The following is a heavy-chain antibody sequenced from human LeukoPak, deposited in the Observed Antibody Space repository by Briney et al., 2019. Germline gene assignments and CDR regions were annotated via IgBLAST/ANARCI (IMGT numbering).Heavy chain of an antibody. Sequence: GASVKVSCKVSGYTLTELSMHWVRQAPGKGLEWMGGFDPEDGETIYAQKFQGRVTMTEDTSTDTAYMELSSLRSEDTAVYYCATNAPYSGSYYVPLWDYWGQGTLVTLSS. J-gene: IGHJ4*02. CDR2: FDPEDGET. CDR3: ATNAPYSGSYYVPLWDY. CDR1: GYTLTELS. V-gene: IGHV1-24*01. D-gene: IGHD1-26*01.